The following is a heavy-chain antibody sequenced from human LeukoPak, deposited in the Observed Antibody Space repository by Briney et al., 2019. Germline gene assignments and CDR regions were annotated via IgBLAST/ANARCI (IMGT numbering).Heavy chain of an antibody. J-gene: IGHJ4*02. CDR1: GGTFSSYA. CDR2: IIPILGIA. D-gene: IGHD7-27*01. V-gene: IGHV1-69*04. Sequence: SVKVSCKASGGTFSSYAISWVRQAPGQGLEWMGRIIPILGIANYAQKFQGRVTITADKSTSTAYMELSRLRSDDTAVYYCARDRGRTGPFNHFDYWGQGTLVTVSS. CDR3: ARDRGRTGPFNHFDY.